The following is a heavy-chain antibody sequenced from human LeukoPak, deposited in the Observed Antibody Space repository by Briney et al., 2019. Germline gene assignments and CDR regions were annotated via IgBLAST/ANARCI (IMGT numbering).Heavy chain of an antibody. D-gene: IGHD3-10*01. J-gene: IGHJ5*02. Sequence: PSETLSLTCTVSGDSISSRSYFWDWIRQSPGKGLEWIGSMYYSGSTYYSPSLKSRDTMSIDTAENQFSLKLTSVTAADTAVYYCARHYGPWGQGTLVTVSS. V-gene: IGHV4-39*01. CDR2: MYYSGST. CDR3: ARHYGP. CDR1: GDSISSRSYF.